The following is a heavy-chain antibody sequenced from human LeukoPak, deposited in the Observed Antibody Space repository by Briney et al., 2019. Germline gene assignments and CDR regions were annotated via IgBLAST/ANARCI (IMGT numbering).Heavy chain of an antibody. CDR3: ARHGVGFGLAVAGVASDY. D-gene: IGHD6-19*01. CDR1: GGSISSSSYY. V-gene: IGHV4-39*01. Sequence: SETLSLTCTVSGGSISSSSYYWGRIRQPPGKGLEWIGSIYYSGSTYYNPSLKSRVTISVDTSKNQFSLKLSSVTAADTAVYYCARHGVGFGLAVAGVASDYWGQGTLVTVSS. CDR2: IYYSGST. J-gene: IGHJ4*02.